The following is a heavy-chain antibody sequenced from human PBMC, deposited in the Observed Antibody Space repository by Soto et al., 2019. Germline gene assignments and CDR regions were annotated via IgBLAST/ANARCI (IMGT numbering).Heavy chain of an antibody. Sequence: ASVKVSCKASGYTFTNYDINWVRQATGQGLEWMGWMNPNSGNTGYAQKFQGRVTMTRNTSISTAYMELSSLRSEDTAVYYCARGPTYYYDSSGQLYNWFDPWGQGTLVTVSS. D-gene: IGHD3-22*01. J-gene: IGHJ5*02. CDR1: GYTFTNYD. CDR3: ARGPTYYYDSSGQLYNWFDP. V-gene: IGHV1-8*01. CDR2: MNPNSGNT.